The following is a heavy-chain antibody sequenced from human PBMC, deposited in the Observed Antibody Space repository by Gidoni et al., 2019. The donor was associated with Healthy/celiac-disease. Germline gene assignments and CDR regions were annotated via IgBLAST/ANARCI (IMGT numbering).Heavy chain of an antibody. CDR3: ARAVGATRSLLFTDY. Sequence: QVQLVQSGAAVKKPGASVKVSCKASGYTFTSYYMHWVRQAPGQGLEWMGIINPSGGSTSYAQKFQGRVTMTRDTSTSTVYMELSSLRSEDTAVYYCARAVGATRSLLFTDYWGQGTLVTVSS. V-gene: IGHV1-46*01. D-gene: IGHD1-26*01. CDR2: INPSGGST. J-gene: IGHJ4*02. CDR1: GYTFTSYY.